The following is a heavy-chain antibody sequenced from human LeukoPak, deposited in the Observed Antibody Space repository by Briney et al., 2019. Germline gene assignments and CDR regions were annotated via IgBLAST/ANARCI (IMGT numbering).Heavy chain of an antibody. V-gene: IGHV4-4*07. J-gene: IGHJ3*02. CDR1: GGSISSYY. CDR2: IYTSGST. Sequence: PSETLSLTCTVSGGSISSYYLSWIRQPAGKGLEWIGRIYTSGSTNYNPSLKSRVTMSVDTSKNQFSLQLSSVTAADTAVYYCARDLLIRGWLFDAFDIWGQGTMVTVSS. D-gene: IGHD3-9*01. CDR3: ARDLLIRGWLFDAFDI.